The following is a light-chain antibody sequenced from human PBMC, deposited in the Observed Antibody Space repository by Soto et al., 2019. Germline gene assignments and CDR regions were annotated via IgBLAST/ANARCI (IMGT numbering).Light chain of an antibody. CDR3: SSYTTSSTGV. V-gene: IGLV2-14*01. CDR2: NVS. CDR1: SSDVGKYNY. J-gene: IGLJ3*02. Sequence: QSVLTQPASVSGSPGQSITISCTGTSSDVGKYNYVSWFQQHPGKAPKLMIFNVSNQPSGVSNRFSGSKSGNTASLTISGLQAEDEADYYCSSYTTSSTGVFGGGTQLTVL.